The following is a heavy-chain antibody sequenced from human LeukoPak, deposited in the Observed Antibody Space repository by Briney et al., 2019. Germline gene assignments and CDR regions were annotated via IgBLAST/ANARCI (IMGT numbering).Heavy chain of an antibody. V-gene: IGHV3-72*01. Sequence: HPGGSLRLSCAASGFTFSDYYMDWVRQAPGKGLEWVGRSRDKANSYSTEYAASVKGRFIISRDDSKNSLYLQMNSLKTEDTAVYYCARVNTGPTVVISWGQGTLVTVSS. CDR3: ARVNTGPTVVIS. CDR1: GFTFSDYY. D-gene: IGHD5-18*01. J-gene: IGHJ5*02. CDR2: SRDKANSYST.